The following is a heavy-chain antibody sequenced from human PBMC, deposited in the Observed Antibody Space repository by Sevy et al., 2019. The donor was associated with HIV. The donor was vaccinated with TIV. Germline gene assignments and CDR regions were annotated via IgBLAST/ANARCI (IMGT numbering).Heavy chain of an antibody. D-gene: IGHD3-22*01. CDR1: GFTFSDYY. V-gene: IGHV3-7*01. Sequence: GGSLRLSCAASGFTFSDYYMTWIRQAPGKGLEWVANIKQDGGEKYSVDSVKGRFTISRDNAKNSLYLQMNSLRVEDTAVYYCARLRDDSSGFHLDYWGQGTLVTVSS. J-gene: IGHJ4*02. CDR2: IKQDGGEK. CDR3: ARLRDDSSGFHLDY.